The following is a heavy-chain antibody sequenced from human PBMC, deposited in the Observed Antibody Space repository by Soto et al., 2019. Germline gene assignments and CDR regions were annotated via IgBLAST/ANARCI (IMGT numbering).Heavy chain of an antibody. CDR3: ARDRGNLVAIFHHYYGMDV. V-gene: IGHV1-2*02. CDR1: GYTFTGQY. CDR2: INPDSGDT. D-gene: IGHD3-3*02. J-gene: IGHJ6*02. Sequence: APVKVSCKASGYTFTGQYMHWVRQAPGQGLEWMSWINPDSGDTTYAQKFQGRVTMTRDTSISTGYMELSSLKPDDTAVYYCARDRGNLVAIFHHYYGMDVWGQGTTVTVSS.